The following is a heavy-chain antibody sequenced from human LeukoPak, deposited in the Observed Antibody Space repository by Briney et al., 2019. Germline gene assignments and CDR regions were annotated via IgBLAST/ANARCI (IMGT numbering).Heavy chain of an antibody. CDR2: ISHDGSDK. D-gene: IGHD6-13*01. CDR3: AKDSASLSSHFATYFDS. CDR1: GFNFFGYG. V-gene: IGHV3-30*18. J-gene: IGHJ4*02. Sequence: GGSLRLSCAASGFNFFGYGMHWVRQAPGKGPQWVAVISHDGSDKYYADSVKVRFTISRDNSKNTLYLQMNSLKPEDTAVYFCAKDSASLSSHFATYFDSWGQGTLVTVSS.